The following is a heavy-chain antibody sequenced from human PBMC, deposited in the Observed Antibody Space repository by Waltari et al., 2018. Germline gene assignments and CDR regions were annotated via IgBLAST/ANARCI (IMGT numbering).Heavy chain of an antibody. V-gene: IGHV3-30*02. CDR3: AKDHYYYDSSGYSALDY. CDR1: GFTFSSYG. CDR2: IRYDGSNK. Sequence: QVQLVESGGGVVQPGGSLRLSCAASGFTFSSYGMHWVRQAPGKGLEWVAFIRYDGSNKYYADSVKGRFTISRDNSKNTLYLQMNSLRAEDTAVYYCAKDHYYYDSSGYSALDYWGQGTLVTVSS. D-gene: IGHD3-22*01. J-gene: IGHJ4*02.